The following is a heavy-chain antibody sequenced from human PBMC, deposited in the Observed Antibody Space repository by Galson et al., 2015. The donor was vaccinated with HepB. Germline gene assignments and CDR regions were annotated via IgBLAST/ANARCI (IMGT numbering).Heavy chain of an antibody. J-gene: IGHJ4*02. CDR1: GFTFSSYA. D-gene: IGHD3-22*01. Sequence: SLRLSCAASGFTFSSYAMSWVRQAPGKGLEWVSAISGSGGSTYYADSVKGRFTISRDNSKNTLYLQMNSLRAEDTAVYYCAKDSGKYYDSSEFDYWGQGTLVTVSS. CDR2: ISGSGGST. V-gene: IGHV3-23*01. CDR3: AKDSGKYYDSSEFDY.